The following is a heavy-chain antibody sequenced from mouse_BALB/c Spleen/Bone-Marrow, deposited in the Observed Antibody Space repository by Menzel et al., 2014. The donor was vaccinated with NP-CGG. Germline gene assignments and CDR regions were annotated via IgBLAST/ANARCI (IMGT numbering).Heavy chain of an antibody. Sequence: QVQLKQSGAELVKPGASVKLSCKASGYTFTSYWMHWVKQRPGQGLEWIGEIDPSTGRTDYNKKFKSQATLTVDKSSSTAYMHLSSLTSEDSAVYYCARINGYDYWDQGTTLTVSS. V-gene: IGHV1S81*02. D-gene: IGHD2-2*01. CDR2: IDPSTGRT. J-gene: IGHJ2*01. CDR1: GYTFTSYW. CDR3: ARINGYDY.